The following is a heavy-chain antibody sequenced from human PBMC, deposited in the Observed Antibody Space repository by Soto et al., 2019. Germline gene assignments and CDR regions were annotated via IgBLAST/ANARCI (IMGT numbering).Heavy chain of an antibody. CDR1: GGSISSYY. J-gene: IGHJ5*02. V-gene: IGHV4-59*08. D-gene: IGHD2-15*01. CDR2: IYYSGST. Sequence: SETLSLTCTVSGGSISSYYWSWIRQPPGKGLEWIGYIYYSGSTNYNPSLKSRVTISVDTSKNQFSLKLSSVTAADTAVYYCARGYCSGGSCESWFDPWGQGTLVTVSS. CDR3: ARGYCSGGSCESWFDP.